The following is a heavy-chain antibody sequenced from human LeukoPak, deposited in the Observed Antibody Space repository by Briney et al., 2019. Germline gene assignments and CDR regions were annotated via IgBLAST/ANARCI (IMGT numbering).Heavy chain of an antibody. J-gene: IGHJ4*02. CDR1: GYTFTSYY. CDR3: ARDYSDYYGSGSSDY. V-gene: IGHV1-46*01. Sequence: ASVKVSCKASGYTFTSYYMHWVRQAPGQGLEWMGIINPSGGSTSYAQKFQGRVTMTRDTSTSTVYMELSSLRSEDTAVYYCARDYSDYYGSGSSDYWGQGTLVTVSS. D-gene: IGHD3-10*01. CDR2: INPSGGST.